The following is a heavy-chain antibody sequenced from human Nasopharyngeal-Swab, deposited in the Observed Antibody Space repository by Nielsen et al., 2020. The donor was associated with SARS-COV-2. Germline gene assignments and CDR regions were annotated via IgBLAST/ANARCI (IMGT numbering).Heavy chain of an antibody. CDR3: AREMGYSYGWDY. V-gene: IGHV3-48*03. J-gene: IGHJ4*02. Sequence: VRQAPGKGLEWISYISSTGTTIYCADSVKGRFTISRDNAKNSLFLQMNSLRAEDTALYYCAREMGYSYGWDYWGQGTQVTISS. CDR2: ISSTGTTI. D-gene: IGHD5-18*01.